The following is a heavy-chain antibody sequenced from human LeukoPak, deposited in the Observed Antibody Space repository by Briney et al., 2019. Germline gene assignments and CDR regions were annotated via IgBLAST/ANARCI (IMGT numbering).Heavy chain of an antibody. CDR1: GVSITSSSYY. J-gene: IGHJ4*02. CDR2: IYYSGST. D-gene: IGHD1-14*01. Sequence: SETLSLTCPVSGVSITSSSYYWGWIRQPPGKVLEWIGNIYYSGSTHYNPSLNSRVIITDDTLNNQFSQKLSPMTDAATAVYCRARGRGGGFNHVIDYWGQGTLVSVSS. CDR3: ARGRGGGFNHVIDY. V-gene: IGHV4-39*07.